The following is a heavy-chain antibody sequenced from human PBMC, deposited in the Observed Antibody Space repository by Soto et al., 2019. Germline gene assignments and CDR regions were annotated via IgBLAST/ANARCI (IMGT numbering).Heavy chain of an antibody. D-gene: IGHD3-22*01. CDR2: IIPIFGTA. J-gene: IGHJ5*02. V-gene: IGHV1-69*13. Sequence: GASVKVSCKASGYTFTGYYMHWVRQAPGQGLEWMGGIIPIFGTANYAQKFQGRVTITADESTSTAYMELSSLRSEDTAVYYCARNYYYDSSGYYPWFDPWGQGTLVTVSS. CDR3: ARNYYYDSSGYYPWFDP. CDR1: GYTFTGYY.